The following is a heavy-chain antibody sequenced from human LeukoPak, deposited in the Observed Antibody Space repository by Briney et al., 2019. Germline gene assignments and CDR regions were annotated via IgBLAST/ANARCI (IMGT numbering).Heavy chain of an antibody. J-gene: IGHJ4*02. CDR2: IYYSRST. CDR3: PRPSFYVSGSRPPGFDY. Sequence: PSETLSLTCTVSGGSISSYYWSWIRQPPGKGLEWIGYIYYSRSTNYNPSLKSRVTISVDTSKNQFSLKLSSVTAADTAVYYCPRPSFYVSGSRPPGFDYWGQGTLVTVSS. D-gene: IGHD3-10*01. CDR1: GGSISSYY. V-gene: IGHV4-59*08.